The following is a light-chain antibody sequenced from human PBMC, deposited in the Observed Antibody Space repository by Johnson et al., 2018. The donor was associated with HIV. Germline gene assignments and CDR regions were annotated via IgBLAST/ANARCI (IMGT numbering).Light chain of an antibody. V-gene: IGLV1-51*02. CDR3: GTWDSSLSACYV. CDR2: EDN. Sequence: QSVLTQPPSVSAAPGQKVTISCSGSSSNIGNNYVSWYQQLPGTAPKLLIYEDNKRPSGIPDRFSGSKSGTSATLGLHGLQTGDEADYYCGTWDSSLSACYVFGTGAKVTVL. CDR1: SSNIGNNY. J-gene: IGLJ1*01.